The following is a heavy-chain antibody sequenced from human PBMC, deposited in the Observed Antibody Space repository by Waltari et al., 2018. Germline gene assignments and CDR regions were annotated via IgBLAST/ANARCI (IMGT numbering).Heavy chain of an antibody. V-gene: IGHV4-38-2*01. J-gene: IGHJ3*02. D-gene: IGHD3-10*01. CDR2: SYHSGST. CDR3: ARRSGFGAAFDI. Sequence: QVQLQESGPGLVKPSETLSLTCAVSGYSISSGYYWGWIRQPPGKGLEWIGSSYHSGSTDYNPSLKSRVTISVDTSKNQFSLKLSSVTAADTAVYYCARRSGFGAAFDIWGQGTMVTVSS. CDR1: GYSISSGYY.